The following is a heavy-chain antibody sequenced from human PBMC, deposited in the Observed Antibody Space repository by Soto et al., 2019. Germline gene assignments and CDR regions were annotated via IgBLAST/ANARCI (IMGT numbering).Heavy chain of an antibody. D-gene: IGHD3-22*01. CDR1: GYSFTSYW. J-gene: IGHJ6*02. Sequence: GESLKISCKGSGYSFTSYWIGWVRQMPGKGLEWMGIIYPGDSDTRYSPSFQGQVTISADKSISTAYLQWSSLKASDTAMYYCARLLAYYYDSSGYSDYYYGMDVWGQGTTVTVSS. CDR2: IYPGDSDT. CDR3: ARLLAYYYDSSGYSDYYYGMDV. V-gene: IGHV5-51*01.